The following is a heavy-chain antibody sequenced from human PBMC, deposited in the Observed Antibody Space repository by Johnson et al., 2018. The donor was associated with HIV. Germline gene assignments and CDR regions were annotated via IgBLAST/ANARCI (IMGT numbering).Heavy chain of an antibody. CDR3: ARDEPYNLNAFDI. J-gene: IGHJ3*02. D-gene: IGHD5-24*01. CDR1: GFTFSSYA. V-gene: IGHV3-30-3*01. Sequence: QVQLVESGGGVVQPGRSLRLSCAASGFTFSSYAMHWVRQAPGKGLEWVAVISYDGSNKYYADSVQGRFTISRDNSKNTLYLQMNSLRAEDTAVYYCARDEPYNLNAFDIWGQGTMVTVSS. CDR2: ISYDGSNK.